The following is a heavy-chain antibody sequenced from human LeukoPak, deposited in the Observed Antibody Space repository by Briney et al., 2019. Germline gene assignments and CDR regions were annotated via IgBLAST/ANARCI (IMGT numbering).Heavy chain of an antibody. CDR1: GFTFNGYA. CDR2: ISDSGDNT. Sequence: GGSLRLSCAASGFTFNGYAMNWVRQAPGKGLEWVSAISDSGDNTYYADSVRGRFTISRDNAKNTLYLQMNSLRAEETAIYYCARDKGYSIDQWGQGTLVTVSS. J-gene: IGHJ5*02. V-gene: IGHV3-23*01. CDR3: ARDKGYSIDQ. D-gene: IGHD5-18*01.